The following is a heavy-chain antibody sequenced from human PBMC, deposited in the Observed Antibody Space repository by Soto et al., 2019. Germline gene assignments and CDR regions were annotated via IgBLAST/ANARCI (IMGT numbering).Heavy chain of an antibody. D-gene: IGHD3-22*01. V-gene: IGHV5-51*01. CDR1: GYRFSSSW. CDR2: VHPSDSDV. Sequence: PGESLKISCQGTGYRFSSSWIGWVRQKPGKGLERLGNVHPSDSDVRYSPAFEGQVTISADKSISTAYLQWSSLKASDTAMYYCALKTNYYDSSGFWFDPWGQGTLVTVSS. CDR3: ALKTNYYDSSGFWFDP. J-gene: IGHJ5*02.